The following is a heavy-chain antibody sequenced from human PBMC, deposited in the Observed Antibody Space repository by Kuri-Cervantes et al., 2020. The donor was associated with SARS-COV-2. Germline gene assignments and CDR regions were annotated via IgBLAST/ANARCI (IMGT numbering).Heavy chain of an antibody. CDR2: IKSKAYGETA. V-gene: IGHV3-49*04. CDR3: TRMSTQYYDFWSGGYRDFDY. CDR1: GFDFKIYA. Sequence: GGSPRLSCTASGFDFKIYAMSWVRQAPGKGLEWVGFIKSKAYGETAEYAASVKGRFTISRDDSKTIAYLQMNSLKTEDTAVYYCTRMSTQYYDFWSGGYRDFDYWGQGTLVTVSS. D-gene: IGHD3-3*01. J-gene: IGHJ4*02.